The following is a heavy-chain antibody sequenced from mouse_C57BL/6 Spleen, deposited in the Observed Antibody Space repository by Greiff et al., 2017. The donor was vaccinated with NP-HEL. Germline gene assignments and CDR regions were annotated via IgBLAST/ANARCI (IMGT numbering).Heavy chain of an antibody. J-gene: IGHJ3*01. CDR1: GFTFSSYA. Sequence: EVMLVESGGGLVKPGGSLKLSCAASGFTFSSYAMSWVRQTPEKRLEWVATISDGGSYTYYPDNVKGRFTISRDNAKNNLYLQMSHLKSEDTAMYYCANYYGSSYGFAYWGQGTLVTVSA. CDR3: ANYYGSSYGFAY. D-gene: IGHD1-1*01. CDR2: ISDGGSYT. V-gene: IGHV5-4*03.